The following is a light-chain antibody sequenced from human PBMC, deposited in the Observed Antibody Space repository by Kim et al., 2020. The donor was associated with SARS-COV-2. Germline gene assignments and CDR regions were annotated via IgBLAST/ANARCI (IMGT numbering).Light chain of an antibody. CDR3: CSFIGAKTFI. CDR1: SSDFDPSNY. J-gene: IGLJ1*01. V-gene: IGLV2-14*03. CDR2: DVS. Sequence: QSALTQPASVSGSPGQSVTISCTGNSSDFDPSNYVSWYQQHPGKAPKIVIYDVSKWPLVASNRFSGSKSGNTVSLTISGLQAEDEADYYCCSFIGAKTFIFGTGTKVTVL.